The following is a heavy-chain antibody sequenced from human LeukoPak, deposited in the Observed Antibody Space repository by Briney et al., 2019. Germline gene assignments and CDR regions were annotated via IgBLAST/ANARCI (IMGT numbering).Heavy chain of an antibody. Sequence: GGSLRLSCAASGFTFSSYWMHWVRQVPGKGLEWVSRISPDGATTSYADSVKGRFTISRDNAKSTLYLQVKSLRAEDTAVYYCAREHRNVGSTIDWWGQGTLVTVSS. CDR3: AREHRNVGSTIDW. J-gene: IGHJ4*02. V-gene: IGHV3-74*01. CDR1: GFTFSSYW. D-gene: IGHD5/OR15-5a*01. CDR2: ISPDGATT.